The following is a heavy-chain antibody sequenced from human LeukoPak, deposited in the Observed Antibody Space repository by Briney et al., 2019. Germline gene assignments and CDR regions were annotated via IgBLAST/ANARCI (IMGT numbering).Heavy chain of an antibody. CDR2: IYYTGST. V-gene: IGHV4-39*07. J-gene: IGHJ4*02. CDR1: GDSITSGTYF. Sequence: PSETLSLTCTVSGDSITSGTYFWGWIRQPPGKGLEWIGSIYYTGSTDYTPSLKSRATISADTSKNQFSLKLTSVTAADTAVYYCSSLEVSSSWRYWGQGTLVTVSS. CDR3: SSLEVSSSWRY. D-gene: IGHD6-13*01.